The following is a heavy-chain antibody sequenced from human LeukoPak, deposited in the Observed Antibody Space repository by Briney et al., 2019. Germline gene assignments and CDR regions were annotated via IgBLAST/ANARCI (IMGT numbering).Heavy chain of an antibody. J-gene: IGHJ4*02. CDR1: GFTFIGYA. D-gene: IGHD3-22*01. CDR3: ARVVGDSSSYYPLEFDF. CDR2: ISNDGSTK. Sequence: PGRSLRLSCAASGFTFIGYAMHWVRQAPGKGLEWVAVISNDGSTKYYADSVKGRFTISRDNSENTLFLLGSSLRAEDTAVYYCARVVGDSSSYYPLEFDFWGQGTLVTVSS. V-gene: IGHV3-30*03.